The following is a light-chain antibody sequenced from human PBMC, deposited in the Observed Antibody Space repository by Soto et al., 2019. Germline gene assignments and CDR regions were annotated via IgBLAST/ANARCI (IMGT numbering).Light chain of an antibody. CDR1: QSISSW. CDR3: QQYNPYSLT. J-gene: IGKJ1*01. CDR2: SAS. Sequence: DIQMTQSPSTLSASVGDRVTITCRASQSISSWLAWYQQKPGKAPNLLIYSASSLQSGVPSTFSGSGSGTDFTLTISSLQRDDFAIYYCQQYNPYSLTFGHGTKVEIK. V-gene: IGKV1-5*01.